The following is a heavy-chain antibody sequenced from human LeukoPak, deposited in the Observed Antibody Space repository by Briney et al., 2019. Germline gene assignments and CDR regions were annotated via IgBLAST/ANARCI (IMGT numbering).Heavy chain of an antibody. V-gene: IGHV3-48*03. D-gene: IGHD3-9*01. CDR3: ARDHHDILTGNYTLGAFDI. J-gene: IGHJ3*02. CDR2: ISASCQTI. CDR1: GFSFSTYE. Sequence: GGSLRLSCAASGFSFSTYEFHWVRHAPGKGLEWVSYISASCQTIYYADSVRGRFTISRDNAKNSLYLQMNSLRAEDTAVYYCARDHHDILTGNYTLGAFDIWGQGTMVTVSS.